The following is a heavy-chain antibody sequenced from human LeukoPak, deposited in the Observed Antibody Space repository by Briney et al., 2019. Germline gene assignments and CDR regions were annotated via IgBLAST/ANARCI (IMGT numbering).Heavy chain of an antibody. CDR2: IYYSGST. CDR3: ARVSIVVVSAHFDP. D-gene: IGHD3-22*01. J-gene: IGHJ5*02. Sequence: RPSETLSLTCTVSGGSISSSSYYWGWIRQPPGKGLEWIGSIYYSGSTYYNPSLKSRVTISVDTSKNQFSLKLSSVTAADTAVYYCARVSIVVVSAHFDPWGQGTLVTVSS. V-gene: IGHV4-39*07. CDR1: GGSISSSSYY.